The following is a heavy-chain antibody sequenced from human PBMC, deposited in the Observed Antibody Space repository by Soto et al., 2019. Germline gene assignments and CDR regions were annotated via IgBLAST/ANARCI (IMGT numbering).Heavy chain of an antibody. CDR3: NRGSEYDFWSGYL. D-gene: IGHD3-3*01. Sequence: QERLLQSGAEVRQPGSTVKVSCKVTGGTSTRYAINWVRQAPGQGLAWMGGIVPMFGTSKYAQKFQGRVTITADTSTNIAYMELRSLRSEDTAVYYCNRGSEYDFWSGYLWGQGTLVSVSS. CDR1: GGTSTRYA. CDR2: IVPMFGTS. V-gene: IGHV1-69*06. J-gene: IGHJ4*02.